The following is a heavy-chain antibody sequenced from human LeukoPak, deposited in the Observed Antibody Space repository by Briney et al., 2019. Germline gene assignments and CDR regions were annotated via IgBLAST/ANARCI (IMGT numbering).Heavy chain of an antibody. CDR2: ISSSSSYI. V-gene: IGHV3-21*01. CDR1: GFTFSSYS. D-gene: IGHD6-19*01. J-gene: IGHJ6*03. CDR3: ARDNPIAVAGTGGSYYYYYMDV. Sequence: GGSLRLSCAASGFTFSSYSMNWVRQAPGKGLEWVSSISSSSSYIYYADSVKGRFTISRDNAKNSLYLQMNSLRAEDTAVYCCARDNPIAVAGTGGSYYYYYMDVWGKGTTVTVSS.